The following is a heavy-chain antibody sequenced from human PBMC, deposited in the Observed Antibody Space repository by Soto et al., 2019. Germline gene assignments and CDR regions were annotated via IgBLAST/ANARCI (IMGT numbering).Heavy chain of an antibody. CDR2: IYYRGST. J-gene: IGHJ6*02. V-gene: IGHV4-30-4*01. CDR1: GGSISSGDSY. Sequence: ASETLSLTCTVSGGSISSGDSYWSWLRQPPGKGLEWIGYIYYRGSTFYHPSLESRVTISVDTSKNQFSLKLSSVTAADTAVYYCARDDCGGSRCSYYYGMDVWGQGTTVTVSS. CDR3: ARDDCGGSRCSYYYGMDV. D-gene: IGHD2-15*01.